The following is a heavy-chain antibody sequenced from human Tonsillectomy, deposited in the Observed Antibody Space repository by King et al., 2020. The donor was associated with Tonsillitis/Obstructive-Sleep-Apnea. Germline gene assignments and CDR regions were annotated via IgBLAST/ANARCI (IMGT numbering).Heavy chain of an antibody. CDR3: AGKNYGLDV. J-gene: IGHJ6*01. CDR1: GGTFSSYG. V-gene: IGHV1-69*17. Sequence: QLVQSGAEVKKPGSSVKVSCKASGGTFSSYGINWVRQAPGQGLEWMGGIIPIFNISNYAQKFQGRVTITADKSMSKAYMELSSLRSEDTAVYYCAGKNYGLDVWGQGTTVTVSS. CDR2: IIPIFNIS.